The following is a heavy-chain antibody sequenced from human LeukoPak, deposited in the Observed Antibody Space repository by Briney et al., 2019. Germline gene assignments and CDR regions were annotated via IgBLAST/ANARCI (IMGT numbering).Heavy chain of an antibody. V-gene: IGHV3-21*01. CDR2: ISSSSSYI. Sequence: GGSLRLSCAASGFTFSSYSMNWVRQAPGKGLEWVSSISSSSSYIYYADSVKGRFTISRDNAKNSLYLQMNSLRAEDTAVYYCARGPNSSGWYDVDYWGQGTLVTVSS. CDR3: ARGPNSSGWYDVDY. CDR1: GFTFSSYS. J-gene: IGHJ4*02. D-gene: IGHD6-19*01.